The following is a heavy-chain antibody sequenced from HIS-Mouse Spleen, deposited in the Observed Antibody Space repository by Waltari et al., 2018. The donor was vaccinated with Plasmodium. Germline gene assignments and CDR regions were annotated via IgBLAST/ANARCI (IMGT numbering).Heavy chain of an antibody. CDR1: GGSFSGYY. CDR3: ARRLRGAFDI. D-gene: IGHD5-12*01. J-gene: IGHJ3*02. V-gene: IGHV4-34*01. Sequence: QVQLQQWGAGLLKPSETLSLTCAVYGGSFSGYYWSWIRQPPGKGLEWIGEINHSGSNNYNPALKRRVTISVDTSKNQFSLKLSSVTAADTAVYYCARRLRGAFDIWGQGTMVTVSS. CDR2: INHSGSN.